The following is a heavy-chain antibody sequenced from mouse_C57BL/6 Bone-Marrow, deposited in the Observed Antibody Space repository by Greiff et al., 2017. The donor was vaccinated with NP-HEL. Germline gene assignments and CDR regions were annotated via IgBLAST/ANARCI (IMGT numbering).Heavy chain of an antibody. CDR3: ARPFITTVVATDY. CDR1: GYTFTSYW. D-gene: IGHD1-1*01. Sequence: VHLQQPGAELVKPGASVKMSCKASGYTFTSYWITWVKQRPGQGLEWIGDIYPGSGSTNYNEKFKSKATLTVDTSSSTAYMQLSSLTSEDSAVYYCARPFITTVVATDYWGQGTTLTVSS. J-gene: IGHJ2*01. V-gene: IGHV1-55*01. CDR2: IYPGSGST.